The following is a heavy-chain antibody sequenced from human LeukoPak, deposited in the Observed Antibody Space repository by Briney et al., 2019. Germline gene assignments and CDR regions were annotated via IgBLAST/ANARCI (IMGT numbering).Heavy chain of an antibody. CDR3: ARDNGVGYNYLSYYYYYMDV. CDR1: GFTFSSYS. D-gene: IGHD5-24*01. J-gene: IGHJ6*03. V-gene: IGHV3-48*01. CDR2: ISSSSSTI. Sequence: GGSLRLSCAASGFTFSSYSMNWVRQAPGKGLEWVSYISSSSSTIYYADSVKGRFTISRDNAKNSLYLQMNSLRAEDTAVYYCARDNGVGYNYLSYYYYYMDVWGKGTTVTVSS.